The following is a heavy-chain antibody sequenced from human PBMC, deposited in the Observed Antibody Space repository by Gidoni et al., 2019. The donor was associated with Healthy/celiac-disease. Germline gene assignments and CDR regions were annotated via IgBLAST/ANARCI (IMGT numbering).Heavy chain of an antibody. CDR2: IIPIFGTA. V-gene: IGHV1-69*01. CDR1: GGTFSSYA. J-gene: IGHJ4*02. Sequence: QVQLVQSGAEVKQPGSSVKVSCKASGGTFSSYAIRWVRQAPGQGLEWMGGIIPIFGTANYAQKFQGRVTITADESTSTAYMELSSLRSEDTAVYYCASTPPHYYDSSGPLVGFDYWGQGTLVTVSS. D-gene: IGHD3-22*01. CDR3: ASTPPHYYDSSGPLVGFDY.